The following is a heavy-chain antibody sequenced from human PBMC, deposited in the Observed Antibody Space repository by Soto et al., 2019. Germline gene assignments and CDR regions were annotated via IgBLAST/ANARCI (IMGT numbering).Heavy chain of an antibody. CDR3: ARTGPGPSYSSSWYPPRYFDY. CDR1: CGSIISSSYY. CDR2: IYYSGST. V-gene: IGHV4-39*01. J-gene: IGHJ4*02. D-gene: IGHD6-13*01. Sequence: PSETLSLTCTFSCGSIISSSYYWGWIRQPPGKGLEWIGSIYYSGSTYYNPSLKSRVTISVDTSKNQFSLKLSSVTAADTAVYYCARTGPGPSYSSSWYPPRYFDYWGQGTLVTVSS.